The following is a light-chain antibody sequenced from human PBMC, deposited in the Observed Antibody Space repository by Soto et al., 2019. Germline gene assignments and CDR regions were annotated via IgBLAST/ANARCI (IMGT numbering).Light chain of an antibody. CDR2: KAS. CDR1: QSISVW. J-gene: IGKJ4*01. Sequence: NRVTKSPATVSASIVDRVTSACRASQSISVWVAWYQQKAGKALNLLIYKASRLESGAPSRFSGSGSGTEFTLTISSLQPGDFGTYYSLLHKTHPHSFGGGTKVDIK. CDR3: LLHKTHPHS. V-gene: IGKV1-5*03.